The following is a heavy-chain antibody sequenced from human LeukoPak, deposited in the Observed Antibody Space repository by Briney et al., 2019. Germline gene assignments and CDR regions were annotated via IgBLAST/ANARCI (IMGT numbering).Heavy chain of an antibody. Sequence: ASVKVSFKGSGYTFTDYYMHWVRQAPGQGLEWMGWIYPNRGGTNYAQKFQGRVTMTRDTSINTAYMELGRLRSDDTAVYYCARAYDGSGNLDYWGQGTLVTVSS. CDR2: IYPNRGGT. V-gene: IGHV1-2*02. J-gene: IGHJ4*02. D-gene: IGHD3-22*01. CDR1: GYTFTDYY. CDR3: ARAYDGSGNLDY.